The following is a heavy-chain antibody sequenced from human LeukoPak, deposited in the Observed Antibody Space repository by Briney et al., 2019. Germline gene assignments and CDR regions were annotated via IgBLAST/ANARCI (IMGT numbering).Heavy chain of an antibody. J-gene: IGHJ4*02. Sequence: GGSLRLSCAASGFTFSSYAMHWVRQAPGKGLEWVSAISGSGGSTYYADSVKGRFTISRDNSKNTLYLQMNSLRAEDTAVYYCAKDFTTSPYCYGSGSPGSYWGQGTLVTVSS. CDR3: AKDFTTSPYCYGSGSPGSY. CDR2: ISGSGGST. CDR1: GFTFSSYA. V-gene: IGHV3-23*01. D-gene: IGHD3-10*01.